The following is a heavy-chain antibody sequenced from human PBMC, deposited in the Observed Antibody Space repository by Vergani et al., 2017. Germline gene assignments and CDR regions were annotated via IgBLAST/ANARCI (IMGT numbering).Heavy chain of an antibody. D-gene: IGHD4-23*01. Sequence: EVQLVESGGGLVQTGGSLRISCAASGFTFSSYGMNWVRQAPGKGLEGVSYISGSSSTTNYADSVKGRFTISRDDAKNSLYLQMNSLRAEDTAVYYCARDSQGWKHDYWGQGTLVTVSS. CDR3: ARDSQGWKHDY. CDR2: ISGSSSTT. CDR1: GFTFSSYG. V-gene: IGHV3-48*01. J-gene: IGHJ4*02.